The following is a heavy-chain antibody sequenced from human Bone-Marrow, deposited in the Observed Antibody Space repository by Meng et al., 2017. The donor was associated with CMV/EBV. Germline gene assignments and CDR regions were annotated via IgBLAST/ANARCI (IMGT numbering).Heavy chain of an antibody. Sequence: GGSLRLSCAASGFTFSSYAMHWVRQAPGKGLEWVAVISYDGSNKYYADSVKGRFTISRDNSKNTLYLQMNSLRAEDTAVYYCARWIGSGYYKVDKVTDYYYYGMDVWGQGTTVTVSS. CDR1: GFTFSSYA. CDR3: ARWIGSGYYKVDKVTDYYYYGMDV. J-gene: IGHJ6*02. CDR2: ISYDGSNK. D-gene: IGHD3-3*01. V-gene: IGHV3-30*04.